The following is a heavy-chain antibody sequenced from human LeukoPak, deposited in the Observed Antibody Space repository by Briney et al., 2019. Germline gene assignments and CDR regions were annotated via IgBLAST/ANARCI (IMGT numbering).Heavy chain of an antibody. Sequence: GGSLRLSCAASGFPFSTFSMHWVRQAPGRGLEWVSYITGTSSATCYADSVKGRFTISRDNAKNSLYLQMNSLRAEDTAVYYCARDRSVVNFDFWGQGTLVTVSS. J-gene: IGHJ4*02. V-gene: IGHV3-48*01. CDR1: GFPFSTFS. D-gene: IGHD3-16*02. CDR3: ARDRSVVNFDF. CDR2: ITGTSSAT.